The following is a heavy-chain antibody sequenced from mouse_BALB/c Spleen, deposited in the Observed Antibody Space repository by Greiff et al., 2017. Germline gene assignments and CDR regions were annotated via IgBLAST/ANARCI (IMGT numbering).Heavy chain of an antibody. Sequence: DVKLQESGAELVKPGASVKLSCTASGFNIKDTYMHWVKQRPEQGLEWIGRIDPANGNTKYDPKFQGKATITADTSSNTAYLQLSSLTSEDTAVYYCARDYYGPPYAMDYWGQGTSVTVSS. CDR2: IDPANGNT. J-gene: IGHJ4*01. D-gene: IGHD1-2*01. CDR1: GFNIKDTY. V-gene: IGHV14-3*02. CDR3: ARDYYGPPYAMDY.